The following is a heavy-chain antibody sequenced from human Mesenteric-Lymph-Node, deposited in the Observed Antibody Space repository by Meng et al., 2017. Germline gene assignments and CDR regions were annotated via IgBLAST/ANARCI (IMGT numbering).Heavy chain of an antibody. D-gene: IGHD6-19*01. CDR2: IGHSGFT. V-gene: IGHV4-39*01. Sequence: QPQLQESGPGLVKASEALSLAWSVSGGSISTSGYYWGWIRQPPGKGLEWIGSIGHSGFTYYTPSLKSRVTVSIDTSRNQFSLWLTSVTAADTAVYYCVRSSGWVKTGFDPWGQGTLVTVSS. CDR1: GGSISTSGYY. J-gene: IGHJ5*02. CDR3: VRSSGWVKTGFDP.